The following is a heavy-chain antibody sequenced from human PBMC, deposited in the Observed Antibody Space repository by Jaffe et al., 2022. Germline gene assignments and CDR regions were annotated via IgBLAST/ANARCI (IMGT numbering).Heavy chain of an antibody. CDR1: GFTFGDYA. CDR2: IRSKAYGGTT. J-gene: IGHJ6*03. D-gene: IGHD6-19*01. V-gene: IGHV3-49*04. CDR3: TRDPRQWLATHYYYYYMDV. Sequence: EVQLVESGGGLVQPGRSLRLSCTASGFTFGDYAMSWVRQAPGKGLEWVGFIRSKAYGGTTEYAASVKGRFTISRDDSKSIAYLQMNSLKTEDTAVYYCTRDPRQWLATHYYYYYMDVWGKGTTVTVSS.